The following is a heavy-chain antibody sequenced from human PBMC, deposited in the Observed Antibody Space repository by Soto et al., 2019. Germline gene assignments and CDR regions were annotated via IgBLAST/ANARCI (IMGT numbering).Heavy chain of an antibody. CDR3: ARDEAYSSGFTRYGMDV. J-gene: IGHJ6*02. D-gene: IGHD6-19*01. Sequence: QVQLQESGPGLVKPSQTLSLTCTVSGGSISSGGYYWSWIRQHPGKGLEWIGYIYYSGSTYYNPSLKSRVTISVDTSKNQFSLKLSSVTAADTAVYYCARDEAYSSGFTRYGMDVWAKGPRSPSP. V-gene: IGHV4-31*03. CDR2: IYYSGST. CDR1: GGSISSGGYY.